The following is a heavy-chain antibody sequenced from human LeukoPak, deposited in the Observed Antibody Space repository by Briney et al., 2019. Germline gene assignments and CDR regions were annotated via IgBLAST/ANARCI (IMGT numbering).Heavy chain of an antibody. CDR2: ISAYNGNT. Sequence: ASVKVSCKTSGYTFTSYGITWVRQAPGQGLEWMGWISAYNGNTIYAQKVQDRVTMTTDTSTSTAYMELRSLRSDDTAVYYCARAQRTGFGESIDYRGLGTLVIVSS. D-gene: IGHD3-10*01. CDR3: ARAQRTGFGESIDY. J-gene: IGHJ4*02. V-gene: IGHV1-18*01. CDR1: GYTFTSYG.